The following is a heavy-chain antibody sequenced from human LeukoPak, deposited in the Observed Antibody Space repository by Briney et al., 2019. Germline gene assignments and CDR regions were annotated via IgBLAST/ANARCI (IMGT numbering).Heavy chain of an antibody. J-gene: IGHJ3*02. CDR1: GGTFSSYA. CDR3: ADARGITMIVEDAFDI. V-gene: IGHV1-69*05. Sequence: GSSVTVSCKASGGTFSSYAISWVRQAPGQGREWMGRIIPIFGTANYAQKFQGRVTITTDESTSTAYMELSSLRSEDTAVYYCADARGITMIVEDAFDIWGQGTMVTVSS. D-gene: IGHD3-22*01. CDR2: IIPIFGTA.